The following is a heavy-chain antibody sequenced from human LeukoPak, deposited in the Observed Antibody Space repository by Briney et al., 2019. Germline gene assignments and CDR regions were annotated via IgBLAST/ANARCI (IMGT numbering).Heavy chain of an antibody. Sequence: KPSETLSLTCTVSGYSISSGYNWGWIRQPPGKGLEWIGTIYHRGNTYYNPSLKSRVTISVDTSKNQFSLKLSSVTAADTAVYYCAREYYDFWSGSVSWFDPWGQGTLVTVSS. J-gene: IGHJ5*02. D-gene: IGHD3-3*01. CDR1: GYSISSGYN. V-gene: IGHV4-38-2*02. CDR2: IYHRGNT. CDR3: AREYYDFWSGSVSWFDP.